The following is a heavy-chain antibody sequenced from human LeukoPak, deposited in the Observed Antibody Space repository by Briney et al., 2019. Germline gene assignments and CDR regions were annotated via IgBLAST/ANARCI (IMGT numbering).Heavy chain of an antibody. V-gene: IGHV4-34*01. J-gene: IGHJ4*02. D-gene: IGHD3-10*01. CDR1: GGSFSGYY. Sequence: SETLSLTCAVYGGSFSGYYWSWIRQPPGKGLEWTGEINHSGSTNYNPSLKSRVTISVDTSKNQFSLKLSSVTAADTAVYYCAILSADLTAYDYWGQGTLVTVSS. CDR2: INHSGST. CDR3: AILSADLTAYDY.